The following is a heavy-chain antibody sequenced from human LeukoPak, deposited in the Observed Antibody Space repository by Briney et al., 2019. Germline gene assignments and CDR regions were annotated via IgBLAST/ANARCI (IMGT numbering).Heavy chain of an antibody. CDR3: ARGWLPSIAAQ. J-gene: IGHJ4*02. CDR2: IYHSGST. D-gene: IGHD6-6*01. Sequence: KTSETLSLTCTVSGGSISSYYWSWIRQPPGKGLEWIGYIYHSGSTNYNPSLKSRVTISVDTSKNQFSLKLSSVTAADTAVYYCARGWLPSIAAQWGQGTLVTVSS. CDR1: GGSISSYY. V-gene: IGHV4-59*01.